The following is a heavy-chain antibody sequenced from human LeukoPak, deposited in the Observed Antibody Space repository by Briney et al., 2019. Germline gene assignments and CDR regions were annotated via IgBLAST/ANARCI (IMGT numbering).Heavy chain of an antibody. J-gene: IGHJ4*02. Sequence: PGGSLRLSCAASGFIFSSSAMNWVRQAPGKGLEWVSVISGSDGSTFYADSVKGRFTISRDNSKNTLYLQMNSLRVEDTAIYYCAKDGSRWRDFDYWGQGTLVTVSS. V-gene: IGHV3-23*01. CDR2: ISGSDGST. CDR1: GFIFSSSA. D-gene: IGHD4-23*01. CDR3: AKDGSRWRDFDY.